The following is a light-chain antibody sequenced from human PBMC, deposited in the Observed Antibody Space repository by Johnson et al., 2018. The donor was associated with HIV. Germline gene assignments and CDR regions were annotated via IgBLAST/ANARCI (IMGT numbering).Light chain of an antibody. V-gene: IGLV1-51*01. Sequence: TQPPSVSAAPGPKVTISCSGSSSNIGNNYVSWYQQLPGTAPKLLISDNNKRPSGIPDRFSGSKSGTSATLGITGLQTGAEADYYCGTWDSSLSAYVFGTGTKVTVL. CDR2: DNN. CDR1: SSNIGNNY. J-gene: IGLJ1*01. CDR3: GTWDSSLSAYV.